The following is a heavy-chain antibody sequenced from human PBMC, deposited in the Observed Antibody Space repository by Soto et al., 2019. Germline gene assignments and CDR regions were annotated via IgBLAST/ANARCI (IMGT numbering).Heavy chain of an antibody. J-gene: IGHJ3*02. CDR2: IYYTGSP. CDR1: GGSLSSSSYH. D-gene: IGHD6-13*01. V-gene: IGHV4-39*01. CDR3: ARFTRLTSAGTKRAFDI. Sequence: SETLSLTCTVSGGSLSSSSYHWGWIRQPPGKGLEWIGSIYYTGSPYYNPSLKSRVTISVDTSKNQFSLRLSSVTAADTALYYCARFTRLTSAGTKRAFDIWGQGTMVTVSS.